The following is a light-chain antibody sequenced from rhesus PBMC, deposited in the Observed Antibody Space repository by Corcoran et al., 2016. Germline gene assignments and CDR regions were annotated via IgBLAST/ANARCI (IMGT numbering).Light chain of an antibody. CDR2: KAS. J-gene: IGKJ3*01. CDR3: QHSYGTPFT. V-gene: IGKV1-74*01. CDR1: ENVNNY. Sequence: DIQMTQSPSSLSASVGDRVTITCRASENVNNYLHWYQQKPGKGPKLRIYKASTLQSGVPSRFSGSGSGTAFPLTLSRLQPEDFATYYCQHSYGTPFTFGPGTKLGI.